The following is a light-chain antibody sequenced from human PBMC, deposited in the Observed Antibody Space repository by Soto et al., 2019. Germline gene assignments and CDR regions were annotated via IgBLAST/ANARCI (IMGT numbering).Light chain of an antibody. CDR3: QQYNNWVT. Sequence: EIVMTQSPATLSVSPGERATLSCRASQSVSSNLAGYQQKPGQAPRLLIYGASIRATGIPARFSGSGSGTEFTLTISSMQPEEFAVYYCQQYNNWVTFGKGTPVEIK. V-gene: IGKV3-15*01. J-gene: IGKJ1*01. CDR1: QSVSSN. CDR2: GAS.